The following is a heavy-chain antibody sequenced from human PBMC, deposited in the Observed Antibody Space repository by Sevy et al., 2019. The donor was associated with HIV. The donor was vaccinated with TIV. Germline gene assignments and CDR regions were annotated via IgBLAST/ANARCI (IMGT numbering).Heavy chain of an antibody. Sequence: GESLKISCAASGFTFSSYEMNWVRQAPGKGLEWVSYISSSGSTIYYADSVKGRFTISRDNAKNSLYLQMNSLRAEDTAVYYCARAEKYYYDSSGPRFDPWGQGTLVTVSS. CDR1: GFTFSSYE. V-gene: IGHV3-48*03. D-gene: IGHD3-22*01. CDR2: ISSSGSTI. CDR3: ARAEKYYYDSSGPRFDP. J-gene: IGHJ5*02.